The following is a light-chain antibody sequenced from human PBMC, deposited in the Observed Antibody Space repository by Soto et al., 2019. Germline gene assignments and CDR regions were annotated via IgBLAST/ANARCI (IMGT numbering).Light chain of an antibody. Sequence: DIVMTQSQDSLAVSLGERATINCKSSPSVLYSSNNKNYLAWYQQRPGQPPKLLSYWASTRESGVPDRFSGSGSGSDSTLTMTSLQAEDVAIYYCQQYASTPPTFGQGTKLEIK. CDR2: WAS. CDR3: QQYASTPPT. J-gene: IGKJ2*01. CDR1: PSVLYSSNNKNY. V-gene: IGKV4-1*01.